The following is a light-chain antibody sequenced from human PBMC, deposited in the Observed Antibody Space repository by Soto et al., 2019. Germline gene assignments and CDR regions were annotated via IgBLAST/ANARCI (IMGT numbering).Light chain of an antibody. Sequence: EIVMTQSPATLSVSPGERATLSCRASQSVSSNLAWYQQKPGQAPRLLIYGASTRATGIPARFSGSGSGTEFTLTNSSLQSEDFAVYYCQQYNNWPPWTFGQGTKVDI. CDR2: GAS. V-gene: IGKV3-15*01. J-gene: IGKJ1*01. CDR1: QSVSSN. CDR3: QQYNNWPPWT.